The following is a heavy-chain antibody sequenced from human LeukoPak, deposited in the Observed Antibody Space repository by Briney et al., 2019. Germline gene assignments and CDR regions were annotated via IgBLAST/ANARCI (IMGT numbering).Heavy chain of an antibody. CDR2: INAGNGNT. J-gene: IGHJ6*02. Sequence: GASVKVCCKASGYTFTSYAMHWVRQAPGQRLEWMGWINAGNGNTKYSQKFQGRVTITRDTSASTAYMELSSLRSEDTAVYYCARDSDFWSGYYMGYGMDVWGQGTTVTVSS. V-gene: IGHV1-3*01. CDR1: GYTFTSYA. D-gene: IGHD3-3*01. CDR3: ARDSDFWSGYYMGYGMDV.